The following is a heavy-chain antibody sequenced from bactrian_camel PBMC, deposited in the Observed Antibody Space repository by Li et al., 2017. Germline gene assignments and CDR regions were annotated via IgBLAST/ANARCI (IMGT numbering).Heavy chain of an antibody. V-gene: IGHV3S53*01. CDR1: GYVFSSHC. J-gene: IGHJ4*01. Sequence: HVQLVESGGGSVPVGGSLRLSCVSSVGYVFSSHCMGWFRQAPGKEREAVAAIDSDGNAVYADSVKGRFTISRDNNKNTLYLQLNSLKTEDTAMYYCAKRGATMNREDYWGQGTQVTVS. D-gene: IGHD4*01. CDR3: AKRGATMNREDY. CDR2: IDSDGNA.